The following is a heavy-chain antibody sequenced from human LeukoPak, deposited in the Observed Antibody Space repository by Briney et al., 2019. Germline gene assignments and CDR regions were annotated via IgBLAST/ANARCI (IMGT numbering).Heavy chain of an antibody. V-gene: IGHV4-34*01. Sequence: PSETLSLTCAVYGGSFSGYYWSWLRQPPGKGLEWIGEINHSGSTNYNPSLKSRVTISVDTSKNQFSPKLSSVTAADTAVYYCARGAYCSSTSCYWTNYWGQGTLVTVSS. J-gene: IGHJ4*02. CDR1: GGSFSGYY. CDR3: ARGAYCSSTSCYWTNY. D-gene: IGHD2-2*01. CDR2: INHSGST.